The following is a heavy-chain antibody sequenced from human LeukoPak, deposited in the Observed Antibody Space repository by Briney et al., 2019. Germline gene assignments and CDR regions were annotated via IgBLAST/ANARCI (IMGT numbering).Heavy chain of an antibody. CDR3: ARDSAVAGVDY. J-gene: IGHJ4*02. D-gene: IGHD6-19*01. CDR1: GFTFNTYS. V-gene: IGHV3-48*04. Sequence: GGSLRLSCAASGFTFNTYSMNWVRQAPGKGLEWVSYISSSSSTIYYADSVKGRFTISRDNAKNSLYLQMNSLRAEDTAVYYCARDSAVAGVDYWGQGTLVTVSS. CDR2: ISSSSSTI.